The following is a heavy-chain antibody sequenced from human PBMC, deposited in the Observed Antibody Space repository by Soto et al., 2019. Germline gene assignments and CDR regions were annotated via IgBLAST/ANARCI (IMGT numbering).Heavy chain of an antibody. J-gene: IGHJ4*02. CDR2: INHSGST. CDR1: GGSFSGYY. CDR3: ARGDVLVVVVAARTGYFDY. Sequence: SETLSLTCAVYGGSFSGYYWSWIRQPPGKGLEWIGEINHSGSTNYNPSLKSRVTISVDTSKNQFSLKLSSVTTADTAVYYCARGDVLVVVVAARTGYFDYWGQGTLVTVSS. D-gene: IGHD2-15*01. V-gene: IGHV4-34*01.